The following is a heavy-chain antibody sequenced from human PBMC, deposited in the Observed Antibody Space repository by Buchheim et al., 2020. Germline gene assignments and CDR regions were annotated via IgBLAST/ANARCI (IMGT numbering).Heavy chain of an antibody. V-gene: IGHV4-30-2*01. CDR2: IYHSGST. J-gene: IGHJ5*02. CDR3: ARTFGVAARLGTWFDP. Sequence: QLQLQESGSGLVKPSQTLSLTCAVSGGSISSGGYSWSWIRQPPGKGLEWIGYIYHSGSTYYNPSLKSRVTLSVDRSKHQFSLKLSSVTAADTAVYYCARTFGVAARLGTWFDPWGQGTL. D-gene: IGHD6-6*01. CDR1: GGSISSGGYS.